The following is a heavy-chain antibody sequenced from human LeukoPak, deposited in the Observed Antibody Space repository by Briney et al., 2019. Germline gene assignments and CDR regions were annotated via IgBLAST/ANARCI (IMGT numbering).Heavy chain of an antibody. CDR2: ISYDGSNK. V-gene: IGHV3-30*03. CDR1: GFTFSSYG. Sequence: GRSLRLSCAASGFTFSSYGMHWVRQAPGKGLEWVAVISYDGSNKYYADSVKGRFTISRDNAKNSLYLQMNSLRAEDTAVYYCARGYSYGHDYWGQGTLVTVSS. J-gene: IGHJ4*02. CDR3: ARGYSYGHDY. D-gene: IGHD5-18*01.